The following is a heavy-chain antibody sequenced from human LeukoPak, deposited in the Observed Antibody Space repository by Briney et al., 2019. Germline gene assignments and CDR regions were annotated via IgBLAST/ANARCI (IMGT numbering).Heavy chain of an antibody. CDR2: TYYSGST. CDR3: ARQTYSTYKWFDP. J-gene: IGHJ5*02. V-gene: IGHV4-59*08. CDR1: GGSISRYY. D-gene: IGHD6-13*01. Sequence: AETLSLTCTVSGGSISRYYWSWIRQPPGKGLEWIGYTYYSGSTNYNPSPKSRVTIAVETSKNQFSLKLSSVTAADTAVYYCARQTYSTYKWFDPWGQGTLVTVSS.